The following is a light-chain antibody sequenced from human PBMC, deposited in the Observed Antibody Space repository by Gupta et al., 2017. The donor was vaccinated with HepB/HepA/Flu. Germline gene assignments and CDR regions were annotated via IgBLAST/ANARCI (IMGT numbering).Light chain of an antibody. J-gene: IGLJ2*01. CDR1: SSSFGGNY. CDR3: AAWDDSLSAVV. Sequence: LTQPPSASGTPGQRVTFSCSGSSSSFGGNYVYWYQQLPGTAPKLLIYRNNQRPSGVPDRFSGSKSGTSASLAISGLRSEDEADYYCAAWDDSLSAVVFGGGTKLTV. CDR2: RNN. V-gene: IGLV1-47*01.